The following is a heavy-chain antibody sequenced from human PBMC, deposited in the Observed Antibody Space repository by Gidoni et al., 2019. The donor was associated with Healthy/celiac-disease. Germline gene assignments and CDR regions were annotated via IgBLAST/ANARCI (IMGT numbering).Heavy chain of an antibody. J-gene: IGHJ4*02. Sequence: QLQLQESGPGLVKPSETLSLTCTGSGGSISSNSYYWGWIRKPPGKGLEWIGSIYYSGSTYYNPSLKSRVTISVDTSKNQFSLKLSSVTAADTAVYYCARQPRIAAAGSLDYWGQGTLVTVSS. CDR2: IYYSGST. CDR3: ARQPRIAAAGSLDY. D-gene: IGHD6-13*01. CDR1: GGSISSNSYY. V-gene: IGHV4-39*01.